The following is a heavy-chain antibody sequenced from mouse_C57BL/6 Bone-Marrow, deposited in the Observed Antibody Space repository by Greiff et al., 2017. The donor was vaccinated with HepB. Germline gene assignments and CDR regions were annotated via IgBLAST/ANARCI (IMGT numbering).Heavy chain of an antibody. CDR2: IYPRSGNT. CDR1: GYTFTSYG. J-gene: IGHJ1*03. CDR3: ARDPWIDYGSSHWYFDV. Sequence: QVQLQQSGAELARPGASVKLSCKASGYTFTSYGISWVKQRTGQGLEWIGEIYPRSGNTYYNEKFKGKATLTADKSSSTAYMELRSLTSEDSAVYVCARDPWIDYGSSHWYFDVWGTGTTVTVSS. D-gene: IGHD1-1*01. V-gene: IGHV1-81*01.